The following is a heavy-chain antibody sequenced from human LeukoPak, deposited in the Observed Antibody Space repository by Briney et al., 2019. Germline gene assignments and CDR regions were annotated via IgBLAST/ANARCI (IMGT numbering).Heavy chain of an antibody. D-gene: IGHD3-10*01. Sequence: SETLSLTCTVSGGSINGFYWSWIRQPPGRRLEWFGYISYSGSTYYRPSLKSRLTMSLDTSQNQFSLRLNSVTAADTAIYYCARHVITFGESYSQYSFDYWGQGSLVTVSS. CDR1: GGSINGFY. J-gene: IGHJ4*02. V-gene: IGHV4-59*08. CDR3: ARHVITFGESYSQYSFDY. CDR2: ISYSGST.